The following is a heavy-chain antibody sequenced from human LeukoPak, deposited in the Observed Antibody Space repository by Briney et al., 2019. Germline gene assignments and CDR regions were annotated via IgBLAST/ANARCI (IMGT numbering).Heavy chain of an antibody. J-gene: IGHJ4*02. CDR3: ARDHCSSTTCYFED. CDR2: ISWNGANT. Sequence: GGSLRLSCVASGFTFDDFGLSWVRQVPGRGLEWVARISWNGANTGYADSVKGRFTISRDNAENSLFLQMNSLTADDTALYYCARDHCSSTTCYFEDWGQGTLVTVSP. V-gene: IGHV3-20*04. CDR1: GFTFDDFG. D-gene: IGHD2-2*01.